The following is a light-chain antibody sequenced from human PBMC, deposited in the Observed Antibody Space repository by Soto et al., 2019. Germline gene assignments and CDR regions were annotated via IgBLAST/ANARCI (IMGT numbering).Light chain of an antibody. CDR1: SSNIGSNT. CDR3: AAWDDSLNGHVV. Sequence: QSVLTQPPSASGTPGQRVTISCSGSSSNIGSNTVNWYQQLPGTAPKLLIYSNNQRPSGVPYRFSGSTSGTSASLAISGLQSEDEADYYCAAWDDSLNGHVVFGGGTKVTVL. CDR2: SNN. V-gene: IGLV1-44*01. J-gene: IGLJ2*01.